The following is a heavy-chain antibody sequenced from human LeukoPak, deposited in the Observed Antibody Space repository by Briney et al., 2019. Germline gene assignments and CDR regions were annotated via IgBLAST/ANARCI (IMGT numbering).Heavy chain of an antibody. CDR1: GFTFSSYS. V-gene: IGHV3-48*04. Sequence: GGSLRLSCAASGFTFSSYSMNWVRQAPGKGLEWVSYISSSSTIYYADSVKGRFTISRDNAKNSLYLQMNSLRAEDTAVYYCARDTYYYDSSGDGYDAFDIWGQGTMVTVSS. CDR2: ISSSSTI. D-gene: IGHD3-22*01. J-gene: IGHJ3*02. CDR3: ARDTYYYDSSGDGYDAFDI.